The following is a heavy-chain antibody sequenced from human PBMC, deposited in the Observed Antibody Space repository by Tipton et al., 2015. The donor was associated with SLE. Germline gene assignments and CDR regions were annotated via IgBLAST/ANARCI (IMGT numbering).Heavy chain of an antibody. V-gene: IGHV3-33*06. Sequence: SLRLSCPASGFSFRSFGMHWVRQAPGKGLDWVAGIWFDDSDTSYADSVKGRFTISRDNSKNTVFLQMNDLRGEDTAVYYCAKDPGYHGPGSSFADWGQGTLVTVSS. D-gene: IGHD3-10*01. CDR3: AKDPGYHGPGSSFAD. CDR2: IWFDDSDT. J-gene: IGHJ4*02. CDR1: GFSFRSFG.